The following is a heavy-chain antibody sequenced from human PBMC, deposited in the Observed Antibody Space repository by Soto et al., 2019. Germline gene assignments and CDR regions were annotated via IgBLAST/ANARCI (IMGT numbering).Heavy chain of an antibody. CDR3: ARGRLGRSGEFRGYSYGSHAFDI. CDR2: INHSGST. CDR1: GGSFSGYY. D-gene: IGHD5-18*01. V-gene: IGHV4-34*01. Sequence: PSETLSLTCAVYGGSFSGYYWSWIRQPPGKGLEWIGEINHSGSTNYNPSLKSRVTISVDTSKNQFSLKLSSVTAADTAVYYCARGRLGRSGEFRGYSYGSHAFDIWGQGTMVTVPS. J-gene: IGHJ3*02.